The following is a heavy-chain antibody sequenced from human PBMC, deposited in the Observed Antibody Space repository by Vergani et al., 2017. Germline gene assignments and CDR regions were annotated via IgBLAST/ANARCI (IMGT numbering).Heavy chain of an antibody. CDR2: IIPILGTA. CDR3: ARATTRWLQFDAFDI. CDR1: GGTFSSYA. Sequence: QVQLVQSGAEVKKPGSSVKVSCKASGGTFSSYAISWVRQAPGQGLEWMGRIIPILGTANYAQKFQGRVTITADESTSTAYMELSSLRSEDTAVYYCARATTRWLQFDAFDIWGQGTMVTVSS. J-gene: IGHJ3*02. D-gene: IGHD5-24*01. V-gene: IGHV1-69*11.